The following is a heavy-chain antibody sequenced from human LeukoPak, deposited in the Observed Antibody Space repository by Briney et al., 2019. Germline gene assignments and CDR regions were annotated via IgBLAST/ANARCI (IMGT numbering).Heavy chain of an antibody. D-gene: IGHD6-13*01. CDR3: AREVAAAGTDNWFDP. CDR1: GGSISSGGYY. V-gene: IGHV4-61*08. J-gene: IGHJ5*02. Sequence: SETLSLTCTVSGGSISSGGYYWSWIRQHPGKGLEWIGYIYYSGSTNYNPSLKSRVTISVDTSKNQFSLKLSSVTAADTAVYYCAREVAAAGTDNWFDPWGQGTLVTVSS. CDR2: IYYSGST.